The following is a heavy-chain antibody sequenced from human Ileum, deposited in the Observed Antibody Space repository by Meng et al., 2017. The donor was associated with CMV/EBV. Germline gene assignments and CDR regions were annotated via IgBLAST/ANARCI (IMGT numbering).Heavy chain of an antibody. D-gene: IGHD4-11*01. CDR3: ASGKSNLEY. CDR2: FNHYGST. V-gene: IGHV4-34*01. J-gene: IGHJ4*02. Sequence: PQDGGAGLLKPAETLSLTCAGYGGSFSAYYWSLIRQVPGKGLEWIGEFNHYGSTNYNPSLKSRVTISVDTSKNQFSLNLSSVTAADTAVYYCASGKSNLEYWGQGTLVTVSS. CDR1: GGSFSAYY.